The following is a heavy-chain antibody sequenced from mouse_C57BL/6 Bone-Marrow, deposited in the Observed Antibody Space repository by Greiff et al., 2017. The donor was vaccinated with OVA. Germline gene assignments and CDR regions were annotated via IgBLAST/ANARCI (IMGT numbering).Heavy chain of an antibody. J-gene: IGHJ4*01. CDR2: IDPSDSET. CDR3: ARSAPYYYGSSYDAMDY. D-gene: IGHD1-1*01. V-gene: IGHV1-52*01. CDR1: GYTFTSYW. Sequence: VQLQQPGAELVRPGSSVKLSCKASGYTFTSYWMHWVPQRPIPGLEWIGNIDPSDSETHYNQKFKDKATLTVDKSSSTAYMQLSSLTSEDSAVYYCARSAPYYYGSSYDAMDYWGQGTSVTVSS.